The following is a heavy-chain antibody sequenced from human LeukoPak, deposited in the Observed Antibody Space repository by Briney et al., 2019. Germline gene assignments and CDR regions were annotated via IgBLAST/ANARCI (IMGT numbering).Heavy chain of an antibody. J-gene: IGHJ4*02. D-gene: IGHD4-23*01. CDR3: ARAGVDYGGKKRGYYFDY. Sequence: ASVKVSCKASGYTFTSYGISWVRQAPGQGLEWMGWINPNSGGTNYAQKFQGRVTMTRDTSISTAYMELSRLRSDDTAVYYCARAGVDYGGKKRGYYFDYWGQGTLVTVSS. CDR2: INPNSGGT. CDR1: GYTFTSYG. V-gene: IGHV1-2*02.